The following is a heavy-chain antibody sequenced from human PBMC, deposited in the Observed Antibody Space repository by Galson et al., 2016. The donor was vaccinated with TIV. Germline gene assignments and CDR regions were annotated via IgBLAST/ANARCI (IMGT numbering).Heavy chain of an antibody. CDR1: GYSISSGYY. V-gene: IGHV4-38-2*01. CDR3: ASLVRRIDS. J-gene: IGHJ4*02. Sequence: SETLSLTCAVSGYSISSGYYWGWIRQPPGKGLEWIGTIYHDGSTYYSPSLKSRVTMSVDTSNNHFSLNLSSVTAADTAIYYCASLVRRIDSWGQGILVTVSS. CDR2: IYHDGST. D-gene: IGHD3-10*02.